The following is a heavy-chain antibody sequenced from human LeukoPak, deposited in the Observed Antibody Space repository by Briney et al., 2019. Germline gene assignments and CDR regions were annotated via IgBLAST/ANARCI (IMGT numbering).Heavy chain of an antibody. CDR3: ARSDSYTWSDP. Sequence: ASVQVSCKASGYTFTYYYIYWMRQAPGQGLEWMGWINPDTGDTSYAQNFQGRVTLTRDTSVSTVYVELSRLRSDDTAVYYCARSDSYTWSDPWGQGTLVTVSS. CDR1: GYTFTYYY. CDR2: INPDTGDT. D-gene: IGHD2-15*01. J-gene: IGHJ5*02. V-gene: IGHV1-2*02.